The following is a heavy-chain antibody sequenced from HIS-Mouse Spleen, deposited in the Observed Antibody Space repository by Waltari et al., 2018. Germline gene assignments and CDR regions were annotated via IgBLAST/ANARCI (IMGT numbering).Heavy chain of an antibody. Sequence: QVQLQESGPGLVKPSETLSLTCTVSGGPISSYYWSWIRQPPGTGLEWIGYYSGSTNYNPSLKSRVTISVDTSKNQFSLKLSSVTAADTAVYYCARASRDLLLPRYFDLWGRGTLVTVSS. V-gene: IGHV4-59*01. CDR1: GGPISSYY. J-gene: IGHJ2*01. CDR2: YYSGST. CDR3: ARASRDLLLPRYFDL.